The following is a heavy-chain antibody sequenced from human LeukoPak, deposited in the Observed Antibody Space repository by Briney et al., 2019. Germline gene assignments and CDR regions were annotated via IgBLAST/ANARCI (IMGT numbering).Heavy chain of an antibody. D-gene: IGHD1-26*01. CDR2: LDPEDGET. V-gene: IGHV1-24*01. CDR3: ATDRGGRLSFDY. CDR1: GYTLTELS. Sequence: ASVKVSCKVSGYTLTELSMHWVRQAPGKGLEWMGGLDPEDGETIYAQKFQGRVTMTEDTSTDTAYMELSSLRSEDTAVYYCATDRGGRLSFDYWGQGTLVTVSS. J-gene: IGHJ4*02.